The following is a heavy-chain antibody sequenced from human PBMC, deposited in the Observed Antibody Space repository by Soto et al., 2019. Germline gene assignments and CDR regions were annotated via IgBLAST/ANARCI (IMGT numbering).Heavy chain of an antibody. J-gene: IGHJ4*02. Sequence: QVQLVESGGGVVQPGRSLRLSCAASEFTFNNYAMHWVRQAPGKGLEWVALIWSDGSNKYYADSVKGRFTISRDNSKNRLYLQMNSVRVEDTAVYYCARDDAIWNYFDYRGQGTLVPDSS. V-gene: IGHV3-33*01. D-gene: IGHD1-1*01. CDR1: EFTFNNYA. CDR2: IWSDGSNK. CDR3: ARDDAIWNYFDY.